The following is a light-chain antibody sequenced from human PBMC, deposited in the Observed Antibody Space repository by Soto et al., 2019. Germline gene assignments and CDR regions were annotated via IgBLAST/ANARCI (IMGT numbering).Light chain of an antibody. CDR2: DVD. CDR1: SSDVGGYNY. J-gene: IGLJ2*01. V-gene: IGLV2-14*01. Sequence: QSALTQPASVSGSPGQSITISCTGTSSDVGGYNYVSWHQQHPGKAPKLMIYDVDNRPSGVSNRFSGSRSGNTASLTISGLQAEDEADYYCSSYTSTSTVVFGGGTKVTVL. CDR3: SSYTSTSTVV.